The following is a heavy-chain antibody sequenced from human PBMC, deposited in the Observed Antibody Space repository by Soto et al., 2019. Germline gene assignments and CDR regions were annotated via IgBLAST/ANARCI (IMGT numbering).Heavy chain of an antibody. CDR1: GFTFSNCW. CDR3: VRARGYHGMDV. V-gene: IGHV3-74*01. CDR2: ISSDGITI. J-gene: IGHJ6*02. Sequence: GGSLRLSCAASGFTFSNCWMHWVRQPPGKGLVWVALISSDGITISYADSVKGRFTISRDNAKNTLYLQMNSLRAEDTAMYYCVRARGYHGMDVWGQGTAVTVSS.